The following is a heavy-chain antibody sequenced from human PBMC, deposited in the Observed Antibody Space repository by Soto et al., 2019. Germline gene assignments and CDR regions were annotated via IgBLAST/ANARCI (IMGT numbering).Heavy chain of an antibody. D-gene: IGHD6-6*01. V-gene: IGHV4-59*01. J-gene: IGHJ4*02. CDR1: GVSISSYY. CDR2: VFYNEII. Sequence: SETLSLTCAVSGVSISSYYWSWIRQPPGKGLEWIGYVFYNEIINYSPSLKGRVTMSMEMSTNHFSLELRSVTAADTAVYFCARVGAGSSSPTNYDYWGPRDMVRVFS. CDR3: ARVGAGSSSPTNYDY.